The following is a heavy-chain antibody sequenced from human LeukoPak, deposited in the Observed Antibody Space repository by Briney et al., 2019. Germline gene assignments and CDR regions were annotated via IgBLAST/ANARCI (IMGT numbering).Heavy chain of an antibody. Sequence: GGSLTLSCAVSGFTFSRYGMHWVRQAPGKGLEGVAGMWYDGSKKYYAASVKGRFTISRDNSKNTLYLQMKSRSADDRAVYYCARGRPTGYRYGILHYRGQGTLVNVS. CDR2: MWYDGSKK. CDR1: GFTFSRYG. D-gene: IGHD5-18*01. J-gene: IGHJ4*02. V-gene: IGHV3-33*01. CDR3: ARGRPTGYRYGILHY.